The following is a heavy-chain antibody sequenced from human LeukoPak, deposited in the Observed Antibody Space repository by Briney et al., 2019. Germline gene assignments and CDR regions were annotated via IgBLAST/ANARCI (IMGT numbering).Heavy chain of an antibody. CDR3: ARVNEAVAGTDY. Sequence: PGGSLRLSCAASGFTFSSYEMNWVRQAPGKGLEWVSYISSSGSTIYYADSVKDRFTISRDNAKNSLYLQMNSLRAEDTAMYYCARVNEAVAGTDYWGQGTLVTVSS. CDR1: GFTFSSYE. J-gene: IGHJ4*02. CDR2: ISSSGSTI. V-gene: IGHV3-48*03. D-gene: IGHD6-19*01.